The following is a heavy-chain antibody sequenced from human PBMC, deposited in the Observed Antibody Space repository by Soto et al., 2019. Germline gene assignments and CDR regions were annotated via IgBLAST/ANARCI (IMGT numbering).Heavy chain of an antibody. V-gene: IGHV1-46*01. Sequence: ASVKVSCKASGYPFTRHYMHWVRQAPGQGLEWMGIITPSGGSTSYVQKFQGRVTMTRDTSTSTVYMELSSLRSEDTAVYYCATLLGYFTNGARAAEPDYWGQGTLVTVSS. D-gene: IGHD2-8*01. CDR2: ITPSGGST. J-gene: IGHJ4*02. CDR1: GYPFTRHY. CDR3: ATLLGYFTNGARAAEPDY.